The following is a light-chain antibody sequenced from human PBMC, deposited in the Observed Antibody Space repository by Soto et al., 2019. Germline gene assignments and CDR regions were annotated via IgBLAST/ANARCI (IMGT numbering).Light chain of an antibody. CDR1: QSVSSY. V-gene: IGKV3-11*01. Sequence: EIVLTQSPATLSLSPGERATLSCRASQSVSSYLAWYQQKPGQAPRLLIYDASNRATGIPARFSGSGSGTDLTLTISSLEPEDFAVYYCQQRFSWPPLTFGGWTKVEIK. CDR2: DAS. J-gene: IGKJ4*01. CDR3: QQRFSWPPLT.